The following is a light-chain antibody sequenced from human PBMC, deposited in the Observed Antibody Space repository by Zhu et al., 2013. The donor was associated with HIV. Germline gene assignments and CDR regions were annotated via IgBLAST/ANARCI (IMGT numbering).Light chain of an antibody. Sequence: DIQMTQSPSSLSASIGDRVTITCRASQDITSYLAWYQQKPGKAPKLLIYAASSLQSGVPSRFSGSGSGTNFTLTISSLQPEDFSTYFCLQHGHYPWTFAKRPGWNS. CDR1: QDITSY. V-gene: IGKV1-16*01. CDR3: LQHGHYPWT. J-gene: IGKJ1*01. CDR2: AAS.